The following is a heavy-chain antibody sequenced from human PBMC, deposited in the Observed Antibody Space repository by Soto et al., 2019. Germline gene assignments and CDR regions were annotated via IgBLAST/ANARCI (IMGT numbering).Heavy chain of an antibody. CDR2: ISSSSSTI. J-gene: IGHJ6*02. V-gene: IGHV3-48*01. CDR3: ASLIVVVPYYYYYGMDV. D-gene: IGHD2-2*01. CDR1: GFTFSSYS. Sequence: PGGSLRLSCAASGFTFSSYSMNWVRQAPGKGLEWVSYISSSSSTIYYADSVKGRFTISRDNAKNSLYLQMNSLRAEDTAVYYCASLIVVVPYYYYYGMDVWGQGTTVTVSS.